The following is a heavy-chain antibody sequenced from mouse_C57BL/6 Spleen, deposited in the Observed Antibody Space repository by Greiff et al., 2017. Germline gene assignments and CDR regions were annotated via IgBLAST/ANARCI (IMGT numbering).Heavy chain of an antibody. CDR3: ARFYGSFYYFDY. CDR1: GYAFSSSW. J-gene: IGHJ2*01. Sequence: QVQLQQSGPELVKPGASVKISCKASGYAFSSSWMNWVKQRPGKGLEWIGRIYPGDGDTNYNGKFKGKATLTADKSSSTAYMQLSSLTSEDSAVYFCARFYGSFYYFDYWGQGTTLTVSS. CDR2: IYPGDGDT. D-gene: IGHD1-1*01. V-gene: IGHV1-82*01.